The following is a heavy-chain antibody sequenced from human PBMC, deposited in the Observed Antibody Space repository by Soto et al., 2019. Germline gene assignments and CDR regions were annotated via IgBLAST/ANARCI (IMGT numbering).Heavy chain of an antibody. Sequence: PSETLSLTCAVSGGSFTSNNWWNWVRQPPGQGLEWIGEIYRTGSNNYNPSLKSRVTILLDKSENQIPHKVTSLTAADAAVYYCASRDPETSVDYWGQGTLVTVSS. CDR3: ASRDPETSVDY. V-gene: IGHV4-4*02. CDR2: IYRTGSN. D-gene: IGHD1-26*01. CDR1: GGSFTSNNW. J-gene: IGHJ4*02.